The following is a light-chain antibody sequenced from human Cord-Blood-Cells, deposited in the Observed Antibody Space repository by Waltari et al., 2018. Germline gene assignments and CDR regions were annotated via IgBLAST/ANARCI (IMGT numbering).Light chain of an antibody. J-gene: IGLJ2*01. CDR3: AAWDDSLSGPV. CDR1: SSNIGSNY. V-gene: IGLV1-47*01. Sequence: QSVLTQPPSASGTPGQRVTISCSGSSSNIGSNYVYWYQQLPGTAPKLRIYGNNQRPSGVPDRFSGSKSGTSASLAISGLRSEDEADYYWAAWDDSLSGPVFGGGTKLTVL. CDR2: GNN.